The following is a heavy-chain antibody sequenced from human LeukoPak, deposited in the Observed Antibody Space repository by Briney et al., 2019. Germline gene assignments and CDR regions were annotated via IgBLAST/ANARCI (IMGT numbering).Heavy chain of an antibody. CDR3: ARAYYYATSAAYY. D-gene: IGHD3-22*01. J-gene: IGHJ4*01. V-gene: IGHV1-2*06. Sequence: ASVRVSCKASGYTFTGYYIDWVRQAPGEGLEWMGRINPNSGDTNYAQKFQGRVTMTKDTSINTAYMELSTLRSDDTTVYYCARAYYYATSAAYYSGHETLVTLSS. CDR2: INPNSGDT. CDR1: GYTFTGYY.